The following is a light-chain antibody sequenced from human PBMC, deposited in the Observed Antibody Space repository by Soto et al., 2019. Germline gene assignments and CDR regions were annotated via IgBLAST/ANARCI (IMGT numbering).Light chain of an antibody. CDR3: CSYAGRSSWV. CDR2: EGS. Sequence: QSALTQPASVSGSPGQSITISCTGTSSDVGSYDLVSWYQQHPGKAPKLIIYEGSKRPSGVYSRFSGAKSGNTASLTISGLQAEDEADYYCCSYAGRSSWVFGGGTKPTVL. CDR1: SSDVGSYDL. J-gene: IGLJ3*02. V-gene: IGLV2-23*01.